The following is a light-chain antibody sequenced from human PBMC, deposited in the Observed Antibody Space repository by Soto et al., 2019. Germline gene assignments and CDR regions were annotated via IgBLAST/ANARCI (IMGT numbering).Light chain of an antibody. J-gene: IGKJ4*01. Sequence: DIQMTQSPSSLSASVGDRVTITCQASHDINNFLNWYQQKPGKAPHLLIYDVSKLEVGVPSRFSGSGSVTDFTFTISSLQPEDVAIYYCQQYNNLPLTFGGGTRVELK. CDR3: QQYNNLPLT. V-gene: IGKV1-33*01. CDR1: HDINNF. CDR2: DVS.